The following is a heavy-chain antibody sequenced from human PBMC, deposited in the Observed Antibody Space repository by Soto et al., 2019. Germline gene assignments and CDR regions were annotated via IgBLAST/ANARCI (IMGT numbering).Heavy chain of an antibody. J-gene: IGHJ4*02. D-gene: IGHD2-21*02. CDR1: GESISSRSYY. V-gene: IGHV4-39*01. CDR2: IYYSGST. CDR3: ARQRTSVVTQAYFDV. Sequence: SETLSLTCTVTGESISSRSYYWGWIRQPPGKGLEWIGSIYYSGSTYNNPSLRSRVSMSIDTSKDQFSLKLKSVTAADTALYLCARQRTSVVTQAYFDVWGTGSLVTVSS.